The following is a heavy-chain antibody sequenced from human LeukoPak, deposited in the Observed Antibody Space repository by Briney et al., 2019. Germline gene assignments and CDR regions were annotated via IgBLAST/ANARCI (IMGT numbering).Heavy chain of an antibody. CDR1: GGSFSGYY. CDR2: INRSGST. D-gene: IGHD3-22*01. J-gene: IGHJ3*02. V-gene: IGHV4-34*01. CDR3: ARGNYYDSSTYYRAFDI. Sequence: SETLSLTCAVYGGSFSGYYWSWIRQPPGKGLEWIGEINRSGSTNYNPSLKSRVTISVDTSKNQFSLKLSSVTAADTAVYYCARGNYYDSSTYYRAFDIWGQGTKVTVSS.